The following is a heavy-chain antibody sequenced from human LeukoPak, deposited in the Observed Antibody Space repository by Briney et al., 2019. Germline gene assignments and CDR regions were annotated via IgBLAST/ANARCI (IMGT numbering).Heavy chain of an antibody. D-gene: IGHD3-16*01. Sequence: SETLSLTCTVSGDFSSSFHWSWIRQPPGKGLEWIAYISYTGSTKYNPSLESRVTISIDTSKNQLSLKLNSVTAADTALYYCARVGRGDHTWGSYSFDHWGQGTLVTVSS. CDR2: ISYTGST. J-gene: IGHJ4*02. CDR1: GDFSSSFH. V-gene: IGHV4-59*01. CDR3: ARVGRGDHTWGSYSFDH.